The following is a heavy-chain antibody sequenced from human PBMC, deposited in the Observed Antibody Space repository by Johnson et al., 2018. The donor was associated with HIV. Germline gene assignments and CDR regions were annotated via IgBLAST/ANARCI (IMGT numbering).Heavy chain of an antibody. D-gene: IGHD4-17*01. CDR3: ATHLNDYGDTLTDDAFDI. Sequence: VQLVESGGGLIQPGGSLRLSCAASGFTVSSNYMSWVRQAPGKGLAWVSVIYSGGSTYYADSVKGRLTLSRDNSNNTPYVQLNGLRAEDTAVYSCATHLNDYGDTLTDDAFDIWGQGTMVTVSS. CDR1: GFTVSSNY. V-gene: IGHV3-53*01. CDR2: IYSGGST. J-gene: IGHJ3*02.